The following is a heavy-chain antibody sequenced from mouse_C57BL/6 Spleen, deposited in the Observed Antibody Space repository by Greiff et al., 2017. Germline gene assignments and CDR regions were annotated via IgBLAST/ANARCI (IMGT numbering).Heavy chain of an antibody. D-gene: IGHD1-1*01. CDR3: ARGPSYYGSSYFDY. CDR2: ISSGSSTI. CDR1: GFTFSDYG. J-gene: IGHJ2*01. Sequence: EVQVVESGGGLVKPGGSLKLSCAASGFTFSDYGMHWVRQAPEKGLEWVAYISSGSSTIYYADTVKGRFTISRDNAKNTLFLQMTSLRSEDTAMYYCARGPSYYGSSYFDYWGQGTTLTVSS. V-gene: IGHV5-17*01.